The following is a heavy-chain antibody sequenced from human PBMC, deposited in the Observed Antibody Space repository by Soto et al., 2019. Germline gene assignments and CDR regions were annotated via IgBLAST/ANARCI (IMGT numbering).Heavy chain of an antibody. CDR1: GYTFTSYG. D-gene: IGHD6-13*01. Sequence: ASVKVSCKASGYTFTSYGISWVRQAPGQGLEWMGWISAYNGNTNYAQKLQGRVTMTTDTSTSTAYMELRSLRSDDTAVYYCARAHSSSWYKKGGYYFEYWGQGTLVTVSS. V-gene: IGHV1-18*01. CDR2: ISAYNGNT. J-gene: IGHJ4*02. CDR3: ARAHSSSWYKKGGYYFEY.